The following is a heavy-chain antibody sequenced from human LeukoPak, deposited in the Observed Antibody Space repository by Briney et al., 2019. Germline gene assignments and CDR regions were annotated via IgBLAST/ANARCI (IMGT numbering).Heavy chain of an antibody. CDR2: ISYDESKK. J-gene: IGHJ3*01. Sequence: SGGSLRLSCAASGFTFSTYGMHWVRQVPGKGLEWVAVISYDESKKYYADSVKGRFTISRDNSKNTLYLQMISLRAEDTAVYYCAKDSGAFLYGDAFNVWGQGTKVTVSS. CDR1: GFTFSTYG. D-gene: IGHD3-10*01. CDR3: AKDSGAFLYGDAFNV. V-gene: IGHV3-30*18.